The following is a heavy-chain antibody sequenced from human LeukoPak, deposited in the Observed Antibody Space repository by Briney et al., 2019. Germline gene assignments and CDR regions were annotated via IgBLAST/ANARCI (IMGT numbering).Heavy chain of an antibody. V-gene: IGHV4-59*08. Sequence: PSETLSLTCTVSGGSISSYYWSWIRQPPGKGLEWIGYIYYSGSTNYNPPLKSRVTISVDTSKNQFSLKLSSVTAADTAVYYCARSEYYYDSSGYHQYYFDYWGQGTLVTVSS. D-gene: IGHD3-22*01. CDR1: GGSISSYY. J-gene: IGHJ4*02. CDR3: ARSEYYYDSSGYHQYYFDY. CDR2: IYYSGST.